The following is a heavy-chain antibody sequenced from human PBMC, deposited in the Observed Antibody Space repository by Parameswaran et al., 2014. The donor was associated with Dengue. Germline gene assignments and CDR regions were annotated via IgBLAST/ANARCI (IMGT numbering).Heavy chain of an antibody. CDR2: ISSSGNTI. CDR3: ARDNSESYGVTNDY. J-gene: IGHJ4*02. D-gene: IGHD1-26*01. V-gene: IGHV3-48*03. Sequence: WIRQPPGKGLEWVSYISSSGNTIYYADSVKGRFTISRDNAKNSLYLYMNSLRAEDTAVYYCARDNSESYGVTNDYWGQGTLVTVSS.